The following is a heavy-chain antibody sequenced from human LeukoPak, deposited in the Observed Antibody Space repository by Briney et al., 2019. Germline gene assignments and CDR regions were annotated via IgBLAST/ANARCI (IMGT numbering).Heavy chain of an antibody. Sequence: GGSLRLSCAACGFTVSSNYMSWVRQAPGKGLEWVSVIYSGGSTYYADSVKGRFTISRDNSKNTLYLQMNSLRAEDTAVYYCAMSRYYYDSSGGDYWGQGTLVTVSS. V-gene: IGHV3-66*01. D-gene: IGHD3-22*01. J-gene: IGHJ4*02. CDR1: GFTVSSNY. CDR2: IYSGGST. CDR3: AMSRYYYDSSGGDY.